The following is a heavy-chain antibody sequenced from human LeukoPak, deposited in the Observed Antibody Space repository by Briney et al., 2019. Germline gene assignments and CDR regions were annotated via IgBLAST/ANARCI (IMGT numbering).Heavy chain of an antibody. CDR1: GFSFSDYN. J-gene: IGHJ4*02. V-gene: IGHV3-21*01. CDR3: ARDPGYYDSSGPQHHY. D-gene: IGHD3-22*01. CDR2: ISRSTSDI. Sequence: GGSLRLSCAASGFSFSDYNLNWVRQAPGKGLEWVSSISRSTSDIYYADSVKGRFTISRDNAKNSLYLQMNSLRAEDTAVYYCARDPGYYDSSGPQHHYWGQGTLVTVSS.